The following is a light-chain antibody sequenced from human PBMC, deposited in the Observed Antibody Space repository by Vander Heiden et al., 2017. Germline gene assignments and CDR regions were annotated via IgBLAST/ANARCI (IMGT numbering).Light chain of an antibody. CDR2: DTS. Sequence: EIVFTQSPATLSLSPGESATLSCRASQSVSTYLVWYQQKPGQAPRVLIYDTSNRATGIPARFSGSGSGTDFTLTISSLEPEDFAVYYCQQRINWPLTFGGGTKVEIK. CDR3: QQRINWPLT. CDR1: QSVSTY. V-gene: IGKV3-11*01. J-gene: IGKJ4*01.